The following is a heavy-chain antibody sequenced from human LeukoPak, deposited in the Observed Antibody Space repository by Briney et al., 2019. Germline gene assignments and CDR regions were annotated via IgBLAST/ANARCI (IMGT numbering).Heavy chain of an antibody. J-gene: IGHJ5*02. CDR1: GFTVNINY. V-gene: IGHV3-53*01. D-gene: IGHD6-13*01. CDR3: ARDDIAAGGTTDL. CDR2: IYSGGRT. Sequence: GGSLRLSCAASGFTVNINYMSWVRQAPGKGLEWVSVIYSGGRTYYADSVKGRFTISRDNSKNTLYLQMNSLRAEDTAVYYCARDDIAAGGTTDLWGQGTLVTVSS.